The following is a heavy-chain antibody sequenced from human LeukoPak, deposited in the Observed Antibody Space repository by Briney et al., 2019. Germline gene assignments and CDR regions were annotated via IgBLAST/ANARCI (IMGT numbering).Heavy chain of an antibody. V-gene: IGHV3-23*01. Sequence: GGSLRLPGAASGFTFSSYAMSWVRQAPGKRLEWVSAINSGGGAYYADSVKGRFIITRDNFKNTVYLQMSSLRAEDTAVYFCAKDQTHGDGHVDFDNWGHGTLVTVSS. J-gene: IGHJ4*01. D-gene: IGHD5-24*01. CDR2: INSGGGA. CDR1: GFTFSSYA. CDR3: AKDQTHGDGHVDFDN.